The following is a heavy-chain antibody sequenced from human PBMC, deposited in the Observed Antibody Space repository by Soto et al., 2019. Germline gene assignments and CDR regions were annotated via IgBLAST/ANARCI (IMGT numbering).Heavy chain of an antibody. Sequence: QITLKESGPTLVKPTQTLTLTCSFSGFSLSTGGRGVGWIRQPPGKALEWLALIYWNDDERYSPSPKNRLTITKDTSKNHVVLTLTNMDPVDTATYYCAHRGYGNYPRDNWFDPWGQGTLVTVSS. CDR1: GFSLSTGGRG. CDR3: AHRGYGNYPRDNWFDP. CDR2: IYWNDDE. J-gene: IGHJ5*02. V-gene: IGHV2-5*01. D-gene: IGHD4-17*01.